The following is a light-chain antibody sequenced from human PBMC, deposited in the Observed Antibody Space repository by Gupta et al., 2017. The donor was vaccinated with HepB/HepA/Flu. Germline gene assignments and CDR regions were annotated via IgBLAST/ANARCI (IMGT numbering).Light chain of an antibody. J-gene: IGLJ2*01. Sequence: SSELTQDPAVSVALGQTVRITCQGDSLRSYYASWYQQKPGQAPVLVIYGKNNRPSGIPDRFSGFSSGNTASLTITGAQAEDEADYYCNSRDSSGSVVFGGVTKLTVL. CDR1: SLRSYY. CDR3: NSRDSSGSVV. CDR2: GKN. V-gene: IGLV3-19*01.